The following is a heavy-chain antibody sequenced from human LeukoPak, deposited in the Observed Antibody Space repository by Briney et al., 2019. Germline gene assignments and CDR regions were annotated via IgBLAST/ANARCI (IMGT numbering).Heavy chain of an antibody. Sequence: KTSETLSLTCAVYGGSFSGYYWSWLRQPPGKGLEWIGYIYYSGSTNYNPSLKSRVTISVDTSKNQFSLKLSSVTAADTAVYYCARDRQQLARSKSYWYFDLWGRGTLVTVSS. J-gene: IGHJ2*01. CDR1: GGSFSGYY. CDR3: ARDRQQLARSKSYWYFDL. CDR2: IYYSGST. D-gene: IGHD6-13*01. V-gene: IGHV4-59*01.